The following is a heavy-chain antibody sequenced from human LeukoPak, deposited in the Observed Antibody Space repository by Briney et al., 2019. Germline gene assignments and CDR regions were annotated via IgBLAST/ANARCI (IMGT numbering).Heavy chain of an antibody. D-gene: IGHD6-13*01. Sequence: SETLSLTCTVSGGSISSYYWSWIRQPAGKGLEWIGRIYTSGSTNYNPSLKSRVTVSVDTSKNQFSLKLSSVTAADTAVYYCASGGIAAGPYYYYYMDVWGKGTTVTVSS. CDR1: GGSISSYY. J-gene: IGHJ6*03. V-gene: IGHV4-4*07. CDR2: IYTSGST. CDR3: ASGGIAAGPYYYYYMDV.